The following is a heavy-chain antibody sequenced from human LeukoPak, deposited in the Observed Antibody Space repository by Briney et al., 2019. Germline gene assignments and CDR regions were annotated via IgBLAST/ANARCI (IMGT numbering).Heavy chain of an antibody. J-gene: IGHJ4*02. CDR1: GFTFSSYS. D-gene: IGHD1-26*01. Sequence: GGSLRLSCAASGFTFSSYSMNWVRQAPGKGLEWVSSISSSSSYIYYADSVKGRFTISRDNAKNSLYLQMNSLKTEDTAVYYCTTDPPRIVGATTLISNWGQGTLVTVSS. CDR3: TTDPPRIVGATTLISN. V-gene: IGHV3-21*03. CDR2: ISSSSSYI.